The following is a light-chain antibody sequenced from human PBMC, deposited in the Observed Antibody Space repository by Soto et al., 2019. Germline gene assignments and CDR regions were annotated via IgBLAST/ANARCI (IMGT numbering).Light chain of an antibody. CDR2: EVS. J-gene: IGLJ3*02. Sequence: QSALTQPPSASGSPGQSVIISCTGTSSDIGGYNYVSWYQQHPGKAPKLIIYEVSKRPSGVPDRFSGSKSGNTASLTVSGLQAEDEADYYCTSYAGSNNLVFAGGTKVTVL. CDR1: SSDIGGYNY. V-gene: IGLV2-8*01. CDR3: TSYAGSNNLV.